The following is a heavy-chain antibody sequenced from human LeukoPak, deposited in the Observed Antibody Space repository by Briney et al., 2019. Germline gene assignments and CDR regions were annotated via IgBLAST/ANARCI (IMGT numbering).Heavy chain of an antibody. J-gene: IGHJ6*02. CDR1: GYTFTSYG. Sequence: GASVKVSCKASGYTFTSYGISWVRQAPGQGLEWMGWISAYSGDTNYAQKFQGRATMTTDTSTSTAYMELRSLSSDDTAVYYCASVWFGELSNYYGMDVWGQGTTVTVSS. CDR3: ASVWFGELSNYYGMDV. D-gene: IGHD3-10*01. V-gene: IGHV1-18*01. CDR2: ISAYSGDT.